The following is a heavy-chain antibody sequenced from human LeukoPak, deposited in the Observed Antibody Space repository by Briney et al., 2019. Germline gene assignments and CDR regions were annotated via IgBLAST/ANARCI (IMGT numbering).Heavy chain of an antibody. D-gene: IGHD6-19*01. CDR2: IYYRGST. Sequence: PSETLSLTCTVSGGSISSYYWSWIRQPPGKGLEWIGYIYYRGSTNYNPSLKSRVTISVDTSKNRFSLRLSPVTAADTAVYYCATSSGWYSHAFDIWGQGTMVTVSS. J-gene: IGHJ3*02. CDR1: GGSISSYY. V-gene: IGHV4-59*01. CDR3: ATSSGWYSHAFDI.